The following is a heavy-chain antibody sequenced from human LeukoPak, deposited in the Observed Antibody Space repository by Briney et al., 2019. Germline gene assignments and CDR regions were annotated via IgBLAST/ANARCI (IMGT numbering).Heavy chain of an antibody. J-gene: IGHJ4*02. D-gene: IGHD2-15*01. CDR2: IGTAGDT. V-gene: IGHV3-13*04. CDR3: AREDPRGSGFDY. CDR1: GFTFSKYD. Sequence: GGSLRLSCAASGFTFSKYDMHWVRQATGKGLEWVSTIGTAGDTYYPGSAKGRFTISRENAKNSLYLQMNSLRVGDTAVYYCAREDPRGSGFDYWGQGTLVTVSS.